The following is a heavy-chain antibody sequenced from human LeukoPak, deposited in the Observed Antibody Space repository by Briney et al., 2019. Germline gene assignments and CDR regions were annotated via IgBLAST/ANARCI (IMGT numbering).Heavy chain of an antibody. V-gene: IGHV4-61*08. CDR1: GDSITDGAFY. CDR2: IYHTGST. J-gene: IGHJ4*02. CDR3: ASRKLGNDY. D-gene: IGHD7-27*01. Sequence: PSETLSLTCTLSGDSITDGAFYWSWIRQSPGKGLEWIGYIYHTGSTSYSPSLKSRVTISADTSQNQFSLKLSSVTAADTAVYYCASRKLGNDYWGQETLVTVSS.